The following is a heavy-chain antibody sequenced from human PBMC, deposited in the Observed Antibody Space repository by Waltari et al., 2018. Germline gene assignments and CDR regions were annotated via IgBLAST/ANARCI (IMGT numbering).Heavy chain of an antibody. CDR3: ARLAPKTYRSPVPGRDYYYGLDV. CDR2: INGDGSTS. Sequence: EEQLVESGGGLVQPGDSLRLSCAASGFTYSNHWMHWVRQDPGRGLGWVSRINGDGSTSNYADSVKGRFTISRDNTKKTLYLQMKRLRVEDTAVYYCARLAPKTYRSPVPGRDYYYGLDVWGQGTTVTVSS. D-gene: IGHD6-13*01. CDR1: GFTYSNHW. J-gene: IGHJ6*02. V-gene: IGHV3-74*01.